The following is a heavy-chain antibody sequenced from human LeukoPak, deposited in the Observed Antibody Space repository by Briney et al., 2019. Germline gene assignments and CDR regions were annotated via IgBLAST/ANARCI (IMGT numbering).Heavy chain of an antibody. J-gene: IGHJ4*02. Sequence: SETLSLTCAVYGGSFSGYYWSWIRQPPGKGLEWIGEINHSGSTNYNPSLKSRVTISVDTSKNQFSLKLSSVTAADTAVYYCARGVVTRYGAAWYFDYWGQGTLVTVSS. CDR3: ARGVVTRYGAAWYFDY. D-gene: IGHD2-21*02. CDR2: INHSGST. V-gene: IGHV4-34*01. CDR1: GGSFSGYY.